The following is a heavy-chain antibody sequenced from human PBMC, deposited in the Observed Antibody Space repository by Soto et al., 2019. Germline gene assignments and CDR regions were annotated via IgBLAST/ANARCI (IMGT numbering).Heavy chain of an antibody. CDR3: ARERGFRQYFDS. CDR2: IFYTGSS. Sequence: SETLSLTCTVSGGSVSGGSYYWSWIRQPPGKGLEWIGYIFYTGSSNYNLSLKSRATISVDTSQNQFSLKLSSVTAADTAVYYCARERGFRQYFDSWGQGTLVTVSS. CDR1: GGSVSGGSYY. J-gene: IGHJ4*02. V-gene: IGHV4-61*01. D-gene: IGHD3-22*01.